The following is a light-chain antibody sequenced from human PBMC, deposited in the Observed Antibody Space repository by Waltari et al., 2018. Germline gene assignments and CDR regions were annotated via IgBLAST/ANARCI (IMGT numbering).Light chain of an antibody. J-gene: IGKJ5*01. CDR2: GAS. Sequence: CRASQSVSSSYLAWYRQKPGQAPRLLIYGASSRATGIPDRFSGSGSGTDFTLTISRLEPEDFAVYYCQQYGSSPLTFGQGTRLEIK. V-gene: IGKV3-20*01. CDR3: QQYGSSPLT. CDR1: QSVSSSY.